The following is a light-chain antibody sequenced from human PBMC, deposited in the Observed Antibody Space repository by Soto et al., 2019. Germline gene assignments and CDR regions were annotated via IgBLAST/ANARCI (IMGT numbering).Light chain of an antibody. CDR2: RND. Sequence: QSVLTQPPSASGTPGQRVTISCSGSSSNIGSNYVYWYQQLPGTAPKLLRYRNDQRPAGVPEGFSGSKSGTSASLAISGLRSEDEPDSSCAAWDHSLSGYYVFGPGTKVTVL. V-gene: IGLV1-47*01. CDR3: AAWDHSLSGYYV. CDR1: SSNIGSNY. J-gene: IGLJ1*01.